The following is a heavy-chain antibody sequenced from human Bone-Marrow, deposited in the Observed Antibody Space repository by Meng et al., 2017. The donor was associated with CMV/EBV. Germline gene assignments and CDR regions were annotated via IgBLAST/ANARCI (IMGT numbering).Heavy chain of an antibody. Sequence: GESLKISCAASGFTFSSNTMHWVRQAPGKGLEWVAFISFDGKDKFYANSVKGRFTISRDNSKSTLNVQMNSLRVEDTVVYYGARVNVVVVPPNYYYYGMDVWGQGTTVTVSS. D-gene: IGHD2-2*01. V-gene: IGHV3-30*04. J-gene: IGHJ6*02. CDR2: ISFDGKDK. CDR1: GFTFSSNT. CDR3: ARVNVVVVPPNYYYYGMDV.